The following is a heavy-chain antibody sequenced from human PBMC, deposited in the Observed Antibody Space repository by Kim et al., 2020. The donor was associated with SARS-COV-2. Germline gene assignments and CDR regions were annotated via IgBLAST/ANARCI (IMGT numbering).Heavy chain of an antibody. V-gene: IGHV3-74*01. J-gene: IGHJ4*02. CDR2: INDDGTST. CDR3: ARGYSYFDS. Sequence: GGSLRLSCAASGFTLSSYWMHWVRQGPGKGLVWVSRINDDGTSTHYADSVKGRFTISRDNAKNTLYLQMNSLRAEDTALYYCARGYSYFDSWGQGTLVTVSS. D-gene: IGHD1-26*01. CDR1: GFTLSSYW.